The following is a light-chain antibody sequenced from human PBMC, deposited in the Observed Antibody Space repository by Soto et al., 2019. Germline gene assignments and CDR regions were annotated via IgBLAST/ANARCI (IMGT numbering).Light chain of an antibody. Sequence: DIQITQSPSTLSASVGDRVTITCRASQSISSSLAWYQQKPGKAPNLLIYKASSLESGVPSRFSGSGSGTDFTLTISSLQPDDFATYYCQQYNSDSPLTFGGGAKVDIK. CDR3: QQYNSDSPLT. V-gene: IGKV1-5*03. J-gene: IGKJ4*01. CDR1: QSISSS. CDR2: KAS.